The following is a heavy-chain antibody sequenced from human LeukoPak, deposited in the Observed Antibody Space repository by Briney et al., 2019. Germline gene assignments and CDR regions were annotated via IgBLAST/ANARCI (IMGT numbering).Heavy chain of an antibody. CDR2: ISAYDGNT. D-gene: IGHD4-17*01. CDR3: ARFLEYGDYRDPSFDY. CDR1: GYTFTSYG. J-gene: IGHJ4*02. V-gene: IGHV1-18*01. Sequence: ASVKVSCKASGYTFTSYGISWVRQAPGQGLEWMGWISAYDGNTNYAQKLQGRVTMTTDTSTSTAYMELRSLRSDDTAVYYCARFLEYGDYRDPSFDYWGQGTLVTVSS.